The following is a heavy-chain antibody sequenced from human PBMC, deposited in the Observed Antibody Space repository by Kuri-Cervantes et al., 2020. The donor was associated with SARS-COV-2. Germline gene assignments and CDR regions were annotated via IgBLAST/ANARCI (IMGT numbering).Heavy chain of an antibody. CDR2: IYYSGST. CDR1: GGSISSYY. D-gene: IGHD1-1*01. V-gene: IGHV4-59*08. Sequence: SETLSLTCTVSGGSISSYYWSWIRQPPGKGLEWIGYIYYSGSTNYNPSLKSRVTISVDTSKNQFSLKLTSVTAADTAVYYCVIDVGYPLNWGQGTLVTVSS. J-gene: IGHJ4*02. CDR3: VIDVGYPLN.